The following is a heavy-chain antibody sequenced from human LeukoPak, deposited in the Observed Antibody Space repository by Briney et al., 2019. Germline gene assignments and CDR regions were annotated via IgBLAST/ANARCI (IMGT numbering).Heavy chain of an antibody. V-gene: IGHV1-2*02. J-gene: IGHJ4*02. D-gene: IGHD6-13*01. Sequence: ASVKVSCKAFGYTFTGNYLHWVRQAPGQGLEWMGWINPNGGATNYAQKFQGRVTTTRDTSISTSYMELSRLTSDDTAVYYCARGAAGSCFDYWGQGTLVTVSS. CDR3: ARGAAGSCFDY. CDR1: GYTFTGNY. CDR2: INPNGGAT.